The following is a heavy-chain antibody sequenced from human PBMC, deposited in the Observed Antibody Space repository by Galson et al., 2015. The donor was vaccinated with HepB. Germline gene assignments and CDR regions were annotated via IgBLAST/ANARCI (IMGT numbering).Heavy chain of an antibody. CDR3: ARGGVVGGTDY. CDR2: TNRDGSVT. Sequence: SLRLPCAASGFTFSSYFMDWVRQAPGKGLVWVSDTNRDGSVTRYADSVKGRFTISRDNAKNMLYLQINSLRVDDAAIYYCARGGVVGGTDYWGQGTLVTVSS. V-gene: IGHV3-74*01. D-gene: IGHD6-19*01. CDR1: GFTFSSYF. J-gene: IGHJ4*02.